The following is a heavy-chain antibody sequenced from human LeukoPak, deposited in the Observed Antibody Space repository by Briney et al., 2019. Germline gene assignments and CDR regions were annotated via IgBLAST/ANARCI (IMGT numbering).Heavy chain of an antibody. D-gene: IGHD3-16*02. Sequence: SGTLSLTCAVSGGSISSINWWSRVRQPPGKGLGWIGEIYHSGSTNYNPSLKSRVTISVDKSKYQSSLKLSSVTAADTAVYYCARLRSDYYYYYMDVWGKGTTVTVSS. V-gene: IGHV4-4*02. CDR2: IYHSGST. CDR3: ARLRSDYYYYYMDV. CDR1: GGSISSINW. J-gene: IGHJ6*03.